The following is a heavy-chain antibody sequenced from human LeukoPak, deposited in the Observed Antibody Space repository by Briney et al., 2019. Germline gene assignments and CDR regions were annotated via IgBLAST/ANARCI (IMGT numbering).Heavy chain of an antibody. D-gene: IGHD6-6*01. V-gene: IGHV3-23*01. CDR1: GFSFTIYA. CDR2: ISGSGGST. J-gene: IGHJ4*02. Sequence: PGGSLRLSCAASGFSFTIYAMSWVRQAPGKGLEWVSAISGSGGSTYYADSVKGRFTISRDNYKNTLYLQMNSLRAEDTAVYYCAKQKQLVLGHYFDYWGQGTLVTVSS. CDR3: AKQKQLVLGHYFDY.